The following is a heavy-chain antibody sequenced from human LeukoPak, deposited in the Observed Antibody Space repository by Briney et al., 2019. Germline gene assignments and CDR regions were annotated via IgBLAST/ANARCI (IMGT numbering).Heavy chain of an antibody. CDR3: AKGRGYCTGGSCYSDY. CDR2: ISGSGASR. Sequence: PGGSLRLSCAASGFTFSSYAMSWVRQAPGKGLEWVSGISGSGASRYDADSVKGRVTISRDNSKNTLYLQMNSLRVEDTAIYYCAKGRGYCTGGSCYSDYWGQGTLVTASS. D-gene: IGHD2-15*01. V-gene: IGHV3-23*01. CDR1: GFTFSSYA. J-gene: IGHJ4*02.